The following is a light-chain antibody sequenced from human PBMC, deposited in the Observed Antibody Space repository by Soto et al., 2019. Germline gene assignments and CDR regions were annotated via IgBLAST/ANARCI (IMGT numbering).Light chain of an antibody. CDR3: AARDDGLNAGVV. J-gene: IGLJ2*01. CDR2: NNS. V-gene: IGLV1-44*01. Sequence: QSVLTQPPSASGTPGQRVTIPCSGSSSNVGDNGVNWYQQVPGTAPKLVIYNNSQRPSGVPDRFSGSKSGTSASLAISGLQSDDEADYYCAARDDGLNAGVVFGGGTKLTVL. CDR1: SSNVGDNG.